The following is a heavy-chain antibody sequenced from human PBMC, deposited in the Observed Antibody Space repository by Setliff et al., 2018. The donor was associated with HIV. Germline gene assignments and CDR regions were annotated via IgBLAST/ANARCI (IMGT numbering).Heavy chain of an antibody. Sequence: SETLSLTCAVYGGSFSGYYWSWIRQPPGKGLEWIGEINHSGSTNYNPSLKSRVTMSVATSKNQFSLKLSSVTAADTAVYYCARRRDYSTVAPRPPNWFDPWGQGTLVTV. CDR2: INHSGST. J-gene: IGHJ5*02. D-gene: IGHD6-6*01. V-gene: IGHV4-34*01. CDR3: ARRRDYSTVAPRPPNWFDP. CDR1: GGSFSGYY.